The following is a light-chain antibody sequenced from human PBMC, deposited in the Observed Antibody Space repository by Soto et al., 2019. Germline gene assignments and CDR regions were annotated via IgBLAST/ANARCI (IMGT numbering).Light chain of an antibody. V-gene: IGKV3-20*01. CDR3: QQYGSSPT. Sequence: EIVLTQSPGTLSLSPGERATLSCRASQSVSSSYLAWYQQKPGQAPILLNDGASSTATGIPDRFSGSGSGTNFTLTISRLEPEDFALYYCQQYGSSPTFGQGTKVEIK. J-gene: IGKJ1*01. CDR2: GAS. CDR1: QSVSSSY.